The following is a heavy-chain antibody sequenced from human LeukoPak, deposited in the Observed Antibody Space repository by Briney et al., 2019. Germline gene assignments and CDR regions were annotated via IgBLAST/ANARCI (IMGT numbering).Heavy chain of an antibody. Sequence: PGGSLRLSCAASGFTFSDNYMSWIRQAPGKGLEWVSNINNGGTNTNYADSVEGRFTISRDNAKNFLYLQMNSLRAEDTAVYFCASEPRLLEHWGQGTLVTVSS. V-gene: IGHV3-11*04. J-gene: IGHJ1*01. CDR3: ASEPRLLEH. CDR2: INNGGTNT. CDR1: GFTFSDNY. D-gene: IGHD6-25*01.